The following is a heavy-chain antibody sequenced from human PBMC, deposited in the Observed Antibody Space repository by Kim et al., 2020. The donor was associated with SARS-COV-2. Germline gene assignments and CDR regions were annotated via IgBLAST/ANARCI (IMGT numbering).Heavy chain of an antibody. Sequence: ASVKVSCKASGYTFTSYDINWVRQATGQGLEWMGWMNPNSGNTGYAQKFQGRVTMTRNTSISTAYMELSSLRSEDTAVYYCARQRKYYDFWSGYYIFDYWGQGTLVTVSS. CDR1: GYTFTSYD. V-gene: IGHV1-8*01. CDR2: MNPNSGNT. CDR3: ARQRKYYDFWSGYYIFDY. D-gene: IGHD3-3*01. J-gene: IGHJ4*02.